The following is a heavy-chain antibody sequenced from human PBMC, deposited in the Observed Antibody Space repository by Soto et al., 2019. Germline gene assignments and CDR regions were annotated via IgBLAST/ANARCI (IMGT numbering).Heavy chain of an antibody. D-gene: IGHD3-3*01. J-gene: IGHJ6*02. CDR2: INPNSGGT. Sequence: GASVKVSCEASGYTFTGYYMHWVRQAPGQGLEWMGWINPNSGGTNYAQKFQGWVTMTRDTSISTAYMELSRLRSDDTAVYYCARSRVGYYDFWSGLGVGYYYGMDVWGQGPTVTVYS. CDR1: GYTFTGYY. V-gene: IGHV1-2*04. CDR3: ARSRVGYYDFWSGLGVGYYYGMDV.